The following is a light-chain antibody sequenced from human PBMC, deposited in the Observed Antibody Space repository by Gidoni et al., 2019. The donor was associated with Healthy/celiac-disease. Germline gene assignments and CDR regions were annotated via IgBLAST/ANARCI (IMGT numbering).Light chain of an antibody. V-gene: IGLV2-11*01. J-gene: IGLJ2*01. CDR1: SSDVGCYNY. CDR3: CSYAGSYTVL. CDR2: DVS. Sequence: QSALTQPRSVSGSPGQSVTISCTGTSSDVGCYNYVSWYQQHPGKAPKLMIYDVSKRPSGVPDRCSGSKSGNTASLTISGLQAEDEADYYCCSYAGSYTVLFGGGTKLTVL.